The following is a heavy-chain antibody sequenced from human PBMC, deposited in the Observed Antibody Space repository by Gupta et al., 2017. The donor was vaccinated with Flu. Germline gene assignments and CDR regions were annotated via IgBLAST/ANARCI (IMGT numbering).Heavy chain of an antibody. CDR3: AREAYRAVAGTV. CDR1: GYPFTSYA. D-gene: IGHD6-19*01. V-gene: IGHV1-3*01. CDR2: INAGNGNT. Sequence: QVQLVQSGAEVKKPGASVKVSCKASGYPFTSYAMHWVRQAPGQRLEWMGWINAGNGNTKYSQKFQGRVTITRDTSASTAYMELSSLRSEDTAVYYCAREAYRAVAGTVWGQGTLVTVSS. J-gene: IGHJ4*02.